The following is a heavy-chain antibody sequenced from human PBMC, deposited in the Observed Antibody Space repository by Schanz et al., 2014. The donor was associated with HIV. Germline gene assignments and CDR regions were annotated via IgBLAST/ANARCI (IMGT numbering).Heavy chain of an antibody. Sequence: EQLVESGGGLVQPGRSLRLSCAASRFTFSNYGMHWVRQAPGKGLEWVSGISGSGGGTYYADSVKSRFTISRDNSKNTLYLQMNSLRADDTATYFCVKQLGTNLFQVFDVWGQGTTVTVSS. V-gene: IGHV3-23*04. D-gene: IGHD1-1*01. CDR2: ISGSGGGT. CDR1: RFTFSNYG. J-gene: IGHJ6*01. CDR3: VKQLGTNLFQVFDV.